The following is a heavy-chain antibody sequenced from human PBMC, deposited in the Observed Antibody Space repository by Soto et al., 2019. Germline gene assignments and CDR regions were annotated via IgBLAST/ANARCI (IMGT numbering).Heavy chain of an antibody. V-gene: IGHV1-69*13. J-gene: IGHJ4*02. CDR3: ARVAITFGGVIVIPRYFDY. CDR1: GGTFSSYA. D-gene: IGHD3-16*02. Sequence: ASVKVSCKASGGTFSSYAISWVRQAPGQGLEWMGGIIPIFGTANYAQKFQGRVTITADESTSTAYMELSSLRSEDTAVYYCARVAITFGGVIVIPRYFDYWGQGTLVTVSS. CDR2: IIPIFGTA.